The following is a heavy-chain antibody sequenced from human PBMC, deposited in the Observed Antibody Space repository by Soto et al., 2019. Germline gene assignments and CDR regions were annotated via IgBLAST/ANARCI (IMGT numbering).Heavy chain of an antibody. V-gene: IGHV3-48*03. Sequence: GGSLRLSCGASGFTFSSYEMNWVRQAPGRGLERVSYISSSGDTINYADSVKGRFTISRDNAKNSLYLQMNSLRAEDTAVYYCARSITPFDYWDQGTPVPVSS. D-gene: IGHD3-10*01. J-gene: IGHJ4*02. CDR3: ARSITPFDY. CDR2: ISSSGDTI. CDR1: GFTFSSYE.